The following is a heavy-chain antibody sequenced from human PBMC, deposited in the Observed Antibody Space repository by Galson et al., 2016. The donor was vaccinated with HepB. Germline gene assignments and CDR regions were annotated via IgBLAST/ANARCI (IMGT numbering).Heavy chain of an antibody. J-gene: IGHJ6*02. Sequence: SLRLSCAASGFTFRTFGMHWVRQAPGKGLKWVAVVSDDGGNKKYADSVKGRLTVSRDNSKNTLFLQMTSLRAEDTAVYFCAKSRSYDTYYYYAMDVWGQGTAVTVSS. D-gene: IGHD3-9*01. V-gene: IGHV3-30*18. CDR3: AKSRSYDTYYYYAMDV. CDR2: VSDDGGNK. CDR1: GFTFRTFG.